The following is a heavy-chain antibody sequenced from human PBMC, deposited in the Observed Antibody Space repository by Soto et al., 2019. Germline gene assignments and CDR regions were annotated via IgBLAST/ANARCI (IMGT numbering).Heavy chain of an antibody. D-gene: IGHD5-12*01. Sequence: QVQLVQSGAEVQKHGASVKVSCKASGYTFTTYDINWVRQATGQGLEWMGWMNPNSGDTGYAQKFQGRVTMTRNTSISTAYMELSSLRSEDTAVYYCARGRGYDASFDYWGQGTLVTVSS. CDR3: ARGRGYDASFDY. CDR2: MNPNSGDT. J-gene: IGHJ4*02. V-gene: IGHV1-8*01. CDR1: GYTFTTYD.